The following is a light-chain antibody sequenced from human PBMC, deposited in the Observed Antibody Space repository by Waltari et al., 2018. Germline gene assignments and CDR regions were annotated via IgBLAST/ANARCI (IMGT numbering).Light chain of an antibody. CDR1: QSVSNN. CDR2: GAS. Sequence: EIVMTQSPATLSVSPGKRVTLSCRASQSVSNNLAWYQQKPGQAPRLLSHGASTRVTGIPARFSGSGSGTEFTLTISSLQSEDGAVYYCQQYNNWPYTFGQGTKLEIK. V-gene: IGKV3-15*01. CDR3: QQYNNWPYT. J-gene: IGKJ2*01.